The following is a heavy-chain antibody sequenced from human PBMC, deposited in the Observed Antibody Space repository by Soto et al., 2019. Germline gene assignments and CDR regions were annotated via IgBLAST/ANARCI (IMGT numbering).Heavy chain of an antibody. CDR3: ARGSNSSWSLDY. J-gene: IGHJ4*02. D-gene: IGHD6-13*01. CDR1: GGSFSGYY. V-gene: IGHV4-34*01. CDR2: INHSGST. Sequence: SETLSLTCAVYGGSFSGYYWSWIRQPPGKGLEWIGEINHSGSTNYNPSLKSRVTISVDTFKNQFSLKLSSVTAADTAVYYCARGSNSSWSLDYWGQGTLVTVSS.